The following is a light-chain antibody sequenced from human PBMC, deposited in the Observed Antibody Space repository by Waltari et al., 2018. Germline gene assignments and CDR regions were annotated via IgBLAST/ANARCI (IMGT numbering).Light chain of an antibody. V-gene: IGLV2-23*02. Sequence: HSALTQPASVSGSPGQSITISCTGSDNDGVRYKLAPWYQHPPGKATKLIIYKINMRPSGVSNRFSGSKSGNTASLTISGLQIEDEADYHCCSYAGSDTFHYVFGSGTQVTVL. CDR3: CSYAGSDTFHYV. CDR1: DNDGVRYKL. J-gene: IGLJ1*01. CDR2: KIN.